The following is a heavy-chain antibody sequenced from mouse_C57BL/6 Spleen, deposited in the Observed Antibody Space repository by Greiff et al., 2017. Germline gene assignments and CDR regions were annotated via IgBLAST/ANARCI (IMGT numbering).Heavy chain of an antibody. J-gene: IGHJ4*01. CDR1: GFTFSSYA. CDR3: ARSPNWDDAMDY. CDR2: ISDGGSYT. V-gene: IGHV5-4*03. Sequence: EVKLVESGGGLVKPGGFLKLSCAASGFTFSSYAMSWVRQTPEKRLEWVATISDGGSYTYYPDNVKGRFTISRDNAKNNLYLQMSHLKSEDTAMYYCARSPNWDDAMDYWGQGTSVTVSS. D-gene: IGHD4-1*01.